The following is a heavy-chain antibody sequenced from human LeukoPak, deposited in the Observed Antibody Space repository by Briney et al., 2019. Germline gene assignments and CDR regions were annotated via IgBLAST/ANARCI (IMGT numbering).Heavy chain of an antibody. Sequence: ASVKVSCKVSGYTLTELSMHWVRQAPGQGLEWMGIINPSGGSTSYAQKFQGRVTMTRDMSTSTVYMELSSLRSEDTAVYYCARSDYGDYAGTDYWGQGTLVTVSS. CDR2: INPSGGST. D-gene: IGHD4-17*01. V-gene: IGHV1-46*01. CDR1: GYTLTELS. J-gene: IGHJ4*02. CDR3: ARSDYGDYAGTDY.